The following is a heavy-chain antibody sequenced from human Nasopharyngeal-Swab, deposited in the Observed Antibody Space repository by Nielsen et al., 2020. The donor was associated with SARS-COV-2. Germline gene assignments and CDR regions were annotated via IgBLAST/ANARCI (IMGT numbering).Heavy chain of an antibody. CDR1: GFTFSSYS. CDR3: ARESGGWQPYFDS. D-gene: IGHD6-19*01. V-gene: IGHV3-20*04. Sequence: GESLKISCAASGFTFSSYSINWVRQAPGKGLEWVSGINWGGGSVGYADSVKGRFTISRDNAKNSLYLQMNSLRAEDTAVYYCARESGGWQPYFDSWGQGTLVTVSS. CDR2: INWGGGSV. J-gene: IGHJ4*02.